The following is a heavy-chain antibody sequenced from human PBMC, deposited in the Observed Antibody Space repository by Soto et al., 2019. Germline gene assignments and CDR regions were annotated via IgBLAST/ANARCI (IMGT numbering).Heavy chain of an antibody. CDR3: ARRARPDFYYMDV. D-gene: IGHD6-6*01. V-gene: IGHV3-64*01. J-gene: IGHJ6*03. CDR1: GFTLSGYA. CDR2: ISSNGVGT. Sequence: EVQLAESGGGLAQPGGSLRLSCAASGFTLSGYAMDWVRQAPGKGLGYVSGISSNGVGTYYANFVQGIFTISRDNSKNTVYLQMGSLRPEDIAVYYCARRARPDFYYMDVWGKGTTVTVSS.